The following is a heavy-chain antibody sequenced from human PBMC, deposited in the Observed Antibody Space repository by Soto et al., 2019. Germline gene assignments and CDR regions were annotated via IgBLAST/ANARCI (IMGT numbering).Heavy chain of an antibody. Sequence: PSETLSLTCTVSGGSISSSSYYWGWIRQPPGKGLEWIGSIYYSGSTYYNPSLKSRVTISVDTSKNQFSLKLSSVTAADTAAYYCARLPLEQQLKTGGYYYYYYMDVWGKGTTVTVSS. CDR3: ARLPLEQQLKTGGYYYYYYMDV. CDR2: IYYSGST. D-gene: IGHD6-13*01. J-gene: IGHJ6*03. V-gene: IGHV4-39*01. CDR1: GGSISSSSYY.